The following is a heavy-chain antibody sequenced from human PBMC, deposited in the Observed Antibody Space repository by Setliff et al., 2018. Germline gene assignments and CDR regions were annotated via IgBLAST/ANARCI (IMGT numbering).Heavy chain of an antibody. CDR2: IDWDGDK. J-gene: IGHJ4*02. D-gene: IGHD1-7*01. Sequence: SGPTLVNPTQTLTLTCTFSGFSLTTSGTCVTWIRQPPGKALEWLVRIDWDGDKYYNTSLRTRLTLSKDTSKNQVFLTMTNMDPVDTATYYCARSRYELPHYYFDYWGQGTLVTVS. CDR3: ARSRYELPHYYFDY. CDR1: GFSLTTSGTC. V-gene: IGHV2-70*11.